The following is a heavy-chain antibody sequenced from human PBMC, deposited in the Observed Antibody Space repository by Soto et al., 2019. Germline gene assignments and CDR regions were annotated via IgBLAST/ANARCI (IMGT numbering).Heavy chain of an antibody. CDR3: ARLGGPDYYYYYGMDV. CDR1: GFTFSSYS. D-gene: IGHD3-16*01. V-gene: IGHV3-48*02. Sequence: GGSLRLSCAASGFTFSSYSMNWVRQAPGKGLEWVSYISSSSSTIYYADSVKGRFTISRDNAKNSLYLQMNSLRDEDTAVYYCARLGGPDYYYYYGMDVWGQGTTVTVSS. J-gene: IGHJ6*02. CDR2: ISSSSSTI.